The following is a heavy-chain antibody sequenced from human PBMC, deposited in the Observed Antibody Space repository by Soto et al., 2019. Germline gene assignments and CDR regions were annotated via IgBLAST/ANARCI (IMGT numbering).Heavy chain of an antibody. Sequence: PSETLSLTCAVSGGSISSGNYAWNWIRQPPGMGLEWIAYIYQSGSIYYNPSLKSRVTISVDRSKNQFSLKLSSVTAADTAVYYCVSDSRGYGMDVWGQGTTVTVSS. CDR2: IYQSGSI. J-gene: IGHJ6*02. V-gene: IGHV4-30-2*01. CDR1: GGSISSGNYA. D-gene: IGHD2-2*01. CDR3: VSDSRGYGMDV.